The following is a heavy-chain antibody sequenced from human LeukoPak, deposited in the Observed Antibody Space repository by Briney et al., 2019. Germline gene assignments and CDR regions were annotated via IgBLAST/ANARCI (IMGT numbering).Heavy chain of an antibody. CDR2: ISNGKT. CDR1: GFPFRNHA. J-gene: IGHJ5*02. CDR3: VREAGYCASVCLKTNWFDP. D-gene: IGHD2-15*01. V-gene: IGHV3-23*01. Sequence: GGSLRLSCAASGFPFRNHAMSWVRQPPGKGLEWVSAISNGKTYYADSVRGRFTISRDDSKNMVYLQMNSLRAEDTARYYCVREAGYCASVCLKTNWFDPWGQGTLVTVSS.